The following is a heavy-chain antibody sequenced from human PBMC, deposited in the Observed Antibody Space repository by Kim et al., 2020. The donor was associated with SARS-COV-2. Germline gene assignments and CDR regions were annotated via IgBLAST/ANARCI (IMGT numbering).Heavy chain of an antibody. CDR1: GYTFTSYY. J-gene: IGHJ6*02. Sequence: ASVKVSCKASGYTFTSYYMHRVRQAPGQGLEWMGIINPSGGSTSYAQKFQGRVTMTRDTSTSTVYMELSSLRSEDTAVYYCAKDIVVVPAAMLGSNYYYYGMDVWGRGTTVTVSS. D-gene: IGHD2-2*01. V-gene: IGHV1-46*01. CDR2: INPSGGST. CDR3: AKDIVVVPAAMLGSNYYYYGMDV.